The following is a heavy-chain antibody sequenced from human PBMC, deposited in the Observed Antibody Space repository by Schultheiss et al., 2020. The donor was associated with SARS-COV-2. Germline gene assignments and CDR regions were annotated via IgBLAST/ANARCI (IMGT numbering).Heavy chain of an antibody. Sequence: SETLSLTCTVSGGSINSYYWNWVRRPPGKGLEWIGYLYYTGTTNYNPSLRSRVTISIDTSKSQFSLRLSSVTAADTAVYYCARVYCSSTSCLGGDVWGQGTTVTVSS. D-gene: IGHD2-2*01. V-gene: IGHV4-59*12. J-gene: IGHJ6*02. CDR2: LYYTGTT. CDR1: GGSINSYY. CDR3: ARVYCSSTSCLGGDV.